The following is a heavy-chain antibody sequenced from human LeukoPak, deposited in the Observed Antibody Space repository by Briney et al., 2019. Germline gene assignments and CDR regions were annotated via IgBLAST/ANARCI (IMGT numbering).Heavy chain of an antibody. J-gene: IGHJ4*02. D-gene: IGHD1-26*01. CDR2: INPNSGGT. Sequence: ASVKVSCKASGYTFTGYYMHWVRQAPGQGLEWTGWINPNSGGTNYAQKFQGRVTMTRDTSISTAYMELSRLRSDDTAVYYCAREEGVGAALFDYWGQGTLVTVSS. V-gene: IGHV1-2*02. CDR3: AREEGVGAALFDY. CDR1: GYTFTGYY.